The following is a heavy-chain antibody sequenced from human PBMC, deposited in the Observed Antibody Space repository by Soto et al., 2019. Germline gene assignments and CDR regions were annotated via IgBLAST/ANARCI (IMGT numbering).Heavy chain of an antibody. CDR3: AREEYFWRGWNDGMDV. CDR1: GGSISSYY. Sequence: SETLSLTCGVSGGSISSYYWSWIRQPPGKGLEWIGYIYYSGSTNYNPSLKSRVTISVEKSKNQFSLKLSSVTAADTAVYYCAREEYFWRGWNDGMDVWGQGTTVTVSS. V-gene: IGHV4-59*12. D-gene: IGHD3-3*01. J-gene: IGHJ6*02. CDR2: IYYSGST.